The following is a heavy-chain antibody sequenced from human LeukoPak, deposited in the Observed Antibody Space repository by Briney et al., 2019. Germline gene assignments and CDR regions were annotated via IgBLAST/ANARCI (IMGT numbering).Heavy chain of an antibody. CDR1: GGTFSSYA. CDR2: IIPIFGTA. Sequence: SVKVSCKASGGTFSSYAISWVRQAPGQGLEWMGGIIPIFGTANYAQKFQGRVTITADESTSTAYMELSSLRSEDTAVYYCARPPYDHADYFQHWGQGTLVTVSS. D-gene: IGHD1-1*01. CDR3: ARPPYDHADYFQH. J-gene: IGHJ1*01. V-gene: IGHV1-69*13.